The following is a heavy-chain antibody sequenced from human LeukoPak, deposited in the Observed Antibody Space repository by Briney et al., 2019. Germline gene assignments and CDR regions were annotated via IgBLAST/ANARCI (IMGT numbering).Heavy chain of an antibody. Sequence: GGSLRLSCAASGFTLSSYAMHWVRQAPGKGLEWVAVISYDGSNKCSADSVKGRFTISRDNSKNTLYLQMNSLRAEDTAVYYCAKDRFTRGYFDYWGQGTLITVSS. V-gene: IGHV3-30*04. CDR2: ISYDGSNK. D-gene: IGHD3-16*01. J-gene: IGHJ4*02. CDR1: GFTLSSYA. CDR3: AKDRFTRGYFDY.